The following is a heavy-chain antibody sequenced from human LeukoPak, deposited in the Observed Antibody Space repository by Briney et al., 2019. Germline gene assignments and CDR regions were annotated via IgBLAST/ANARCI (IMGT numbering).Heavy chain of an antibody. CDR3: ARDPVGAGWFNP. CDR2: IYSGGST. J-gene: IGHJ5*02. CDR1: GFTVSSNY. D-gene: IGHD1-26*01. Sequence: GGSLRLSCAASGFTVSSNYMSWVRLAPGKGLEWVSVIYSGGSTYYADSVKGRFTISRDNSKNTLYLQMNSLRAEDTAMYYCARDPVGAGWFNPWGQGTLVTVSS. V-gene: IGHV3-66*01.